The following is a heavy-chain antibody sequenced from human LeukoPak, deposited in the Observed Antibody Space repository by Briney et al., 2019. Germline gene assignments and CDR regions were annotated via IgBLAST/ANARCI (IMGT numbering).Heavy chain of an antibody. V-gene: IGHV3-15*01. CDR2: IKSKTDGGTT. CDR3: TTGCDSSGYLVYYYGMDV. J-gene: IGHJ6*02. Sequence: GGSLRLSCAASGFTFSNAWMSWVRQAPGKGLEWVGRIKSKTDGGTTDYAAPVKGRFTISRDDSKNTLYLQMNSLKTEDTAVYYCTTGCDSSGYLVYYYGMDVWGQGTTVTVSS. D-gene: IGHD3-22*01. CDR1: GFTFSNAW.